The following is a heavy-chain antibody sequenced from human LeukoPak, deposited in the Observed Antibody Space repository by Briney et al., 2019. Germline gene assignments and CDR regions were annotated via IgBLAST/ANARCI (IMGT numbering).Heavy chain of an antibody. CDR1: GFTFSSYG. J-gene: IGHJ3*02. V-gene: IGHV3-23*01. CDR3: AKVPSGWPAGGAFDI. Sequence: GSLRLSCAASGFTFSSYGMTWVRPAPGKGLEWVSAISGSGGSTYYADSVKGRFTISRDNSKNTLYLQMNSLRAEDTAVYYCAKVPSGWPAGGAFDIWGQGTMVTVSS. D-gene: IGHD6-19*01. CDR2: ISGSGGST.